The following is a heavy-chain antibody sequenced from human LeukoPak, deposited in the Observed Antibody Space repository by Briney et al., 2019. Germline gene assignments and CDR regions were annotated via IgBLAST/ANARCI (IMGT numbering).Heavy chain of an antibody. J-gene: IGHJ4*02. CDR1: GFTFSSYG. CDR2: IRYDGSNK. D-gene: IGHD2-21*01. V-gene: IGHV3-30*02. Sequence: GGSLRLSCAASGFTFSSYGMHWVRQAPGKGLEWVAFIRYDGSNKYYADSVKGRFTISRDNSKNTPYLQMNSLRAEDTAVYYCARAVPPVMTFDYWGQGTLVTVSS. CDR3: ARAVPPVMTFDY.